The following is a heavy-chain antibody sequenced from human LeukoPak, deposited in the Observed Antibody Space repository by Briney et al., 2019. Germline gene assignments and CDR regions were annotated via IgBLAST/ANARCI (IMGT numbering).Heavy chain of an antibody. J-gene: IGHJ6*02. Sequence: GGSLRLSCAASGFTFSSYGMHWVRQAPGKGLEWAAVISYDGSNKYYADSVKGRFTISRDNSKNTLYLQMNSLRAEDTAVYYCAKDLSWTPLYYYAMDVWGQGTTVTVSS. CDR2: ISYDGSNK. D-gene: IGHD6-13*01. V-gene: IGHV3-30*18. CDR1: GFTFSSYG. CDR3: AKDLSWTPLYYYAMDV.